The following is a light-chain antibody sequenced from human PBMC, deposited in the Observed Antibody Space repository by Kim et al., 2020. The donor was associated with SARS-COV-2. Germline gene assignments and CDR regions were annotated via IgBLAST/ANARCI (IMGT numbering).Light chain of an antibody. V-gene: IGLV1-47*01. CDR2: ENY. Sequence: QMVTISCSGSRSNIGSNYVYWYQQLPGSAPKLLIYENYQRPSGVPDRFSGSKSGTSASLAISGLRSEDEAHYYCAAWDDSLSVHYVFGTGTKVTVL. J-gene: IGLJ1*01. CDR1: RSNIGSNY. CDR3: AAWDDSLSVHYV.